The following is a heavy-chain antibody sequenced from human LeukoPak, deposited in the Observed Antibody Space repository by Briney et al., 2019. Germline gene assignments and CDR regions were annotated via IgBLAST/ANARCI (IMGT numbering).Heavy chain of an antibody. J-gene: IGHJ3*02. V-gene: IGHV4-59*08. Sequence: PSETLSLTCTVSGGSISSYYWNWIRQPPGKGLEWIGYIYYSGSTNYNPSLKSRVTISVDTSKNQFSLKLSSVTAADTAVYYCARQLRRGASDIWGQGTMVTVSS. CDR2: IYYSGST. CDR1: GGSISSYY. CDR3: ARQLRRGASDI. D-gene: IGHD4-17*01.